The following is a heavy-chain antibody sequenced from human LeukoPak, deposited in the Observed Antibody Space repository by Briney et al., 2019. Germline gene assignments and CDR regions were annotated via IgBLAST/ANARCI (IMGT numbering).Heavy chain of an antibody. V-gene: IGHV4-59*08. CDR3: ARRSGAKVAFDI. D-gene: IGHD2-15*01. CDR2: IYYSGST. CDR1: GGSISSYH. J-gene: IGHJ3*02. Sequence: SETLSLTCTVSGGSISSYHWSWIRQPPGKGLEWIGYIYYSGSTNYNPSLKSRVTISVDTSKNQFSLKLSSVTAADTAVYYCARRSGAKVAFDIWGQGTMVTVSS.